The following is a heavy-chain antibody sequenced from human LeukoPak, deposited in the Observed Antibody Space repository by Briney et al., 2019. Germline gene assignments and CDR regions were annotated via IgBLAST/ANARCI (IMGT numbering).Heavy chain of an antibody. CDR2: ISYDGSNT. Sequence: PGGSLRLSCAASGFTFSNFAMHWVRQAPGKGLEWVAVISYDGSNTYYADSVKGRFTISRDNSKNTLNLQMNSLRGDETAVYYCARDRSPYSSWYLDVGYWGQGTLVTVSS. CDR3: ARDRSPYSSWYLDVGY. CDR1: GFTFSNFA. D-gene: IGHD6-13*01. V-gene: IGHV3-30*14. J-gene: IGHJ4*02.